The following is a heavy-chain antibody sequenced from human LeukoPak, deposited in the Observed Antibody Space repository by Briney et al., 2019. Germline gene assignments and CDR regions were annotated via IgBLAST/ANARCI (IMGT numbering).Heavy chain of an antibody. CDR3: AKDGLSGSGSYSWGKMDV. J-gene: IGHJ6*04. D-gene: IGHD3-10*01. Sequence: GGSLRLSCAASGFTFSSYAMNWGRHAPGKALEWVSAISGGGGSTPYADSVNGRFTISRDNSKNMVYMQMNSLRVEDTAVYYCAKDGLSGSGSYSWGKMDVWGKGTTVTVSS. V-gene: IGHV3-23*01. CDR2: ISGGGGST. CDR1: GFTFSSYA.